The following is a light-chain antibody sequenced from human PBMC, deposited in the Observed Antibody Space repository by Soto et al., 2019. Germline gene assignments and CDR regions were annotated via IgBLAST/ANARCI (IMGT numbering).Light chain of an antibody. Sequence: EIVMTQSPATLSVSPGERATLSCRASQSVSSNLAWYQQKPGQAPRLLIYGASTRATGIPARFSGSGSGTESTLTISSLQSEDFAVYHCQQYNNWPPLTFGGGTKVEIK. CDR3: QQYNNWPPLT. CDR2: GAS. J-gene: IGKJ4*01. V-gene: IGKV3-15*01. CDR1: QSVSSN.